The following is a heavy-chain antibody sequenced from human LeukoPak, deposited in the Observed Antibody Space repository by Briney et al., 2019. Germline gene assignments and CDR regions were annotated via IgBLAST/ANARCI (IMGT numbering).Heavy chain of an antibody. CDR1: GGSISSSNW. J-gene: IGHJ4*02. D-gene: IGHD6-19*01. CDR2: IYHSGST. Sequence: SETLSLTCAVSGGSISSSNWWSWVRLPPGKGLEWIGEIYHSGSTNYNPSLKSRVTISVDKSKNQFSLKLSSVTAADTAVYYCARAVYSSGWPFDYWGQGALVTVSS. V-gene: IGHV4-4*02. CDR3: ARAVYSSGWPFDY.